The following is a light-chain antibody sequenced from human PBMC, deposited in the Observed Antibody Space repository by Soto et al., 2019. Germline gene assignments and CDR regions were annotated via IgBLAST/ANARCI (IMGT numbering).Light chain of an antibody. J-gene: IGKJ1*01. CDR3: QQYNNWPPT. V-gene: IGKV3-15*01. Sequence: EIVMTQSPATLSVSPGERATLSCRASQSVSSNLAWYQQKPGQAPRLLIYGASTRATGIPDRFSGSGSGTEFTLTISSLQSEDVAVYYCQQYNNWPPTFGQGTKVEIK. CDR1: QSVSSN. CDR2: GAS.